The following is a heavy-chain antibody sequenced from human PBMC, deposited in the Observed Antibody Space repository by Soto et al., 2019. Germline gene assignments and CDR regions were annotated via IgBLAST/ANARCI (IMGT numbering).Heavy chain of an antibody. CDR2: ISWNSGSI. V-gene: IGHV3-9*01. D-gene: IGHD5-12*01. Sequence: PGGSLRLSCAASGFTFDDYAMHWVRQAPGKGLEWVSGISWNSGSIGYADSVKGRFTISRDNAKNSLYLQMNSLRAEDTALYYCAKDSLVATLGYYYYYMDVWGKGTTVTVSS. CDR1: GFTFDDYA. CDR3: AKDSLVATLGYYYYYMDV. J-gene: IGHJ6*03.